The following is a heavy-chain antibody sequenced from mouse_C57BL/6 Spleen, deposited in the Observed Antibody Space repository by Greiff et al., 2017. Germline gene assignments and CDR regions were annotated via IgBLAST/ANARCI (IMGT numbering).Heavy chain of an antibody. CDR1: GFTFSSYT. CDR3: ARQEDYYGSSYVYYFDY. J-gene: IGHJ2*01. V-gene: IGHV5-9*01. Sequence: EVKLMESGGGLVKPGGSLKLSCAASGFTFSSYTMSWVRQTPEKRLEWVATISGGGGNTYYPDSVKGRFTISRDNAKNTLYLQMSSLRSEDTALYYCARQEDYYGSSYVYYFDYWGQGTTLTVSS. D-gene: IGHD1-1*01. CDR2: ISGGGGNT.